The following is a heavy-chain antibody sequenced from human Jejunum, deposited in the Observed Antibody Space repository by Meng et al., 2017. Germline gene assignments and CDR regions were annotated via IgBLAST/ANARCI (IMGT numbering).Heavy chain of an antibody. D-gene: IGHD2-21*01. J-gene: IGHJ4*02. V-gene: IGHV4-4*02. Sequence: QGRLQASGPGLVKPSGTLSLTCAVSGGSITSTKWWSWVRQTPGKGLEWIGEVFHSGTPNYNPSLMSRLTMSVDKSKNQFSLNLTPVTAADTAVYYCASRPVGIRTYYFDCWGQGTLVTVSS. CDR2: VFHSGTP. CDR3: ASRPVGIRTYYFDC. CDR1: GGSITSTKW.